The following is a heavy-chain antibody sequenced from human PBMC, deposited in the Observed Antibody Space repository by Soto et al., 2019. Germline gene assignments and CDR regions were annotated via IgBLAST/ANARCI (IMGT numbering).Heavy chain of an antibody. V-gene: IGHV1-46*03. Sequence: QVQLVQSGAEVKKPGASVKVSCKASGYTFTSYYMHWVRQAPGQGLEWMGIINTSGGSTSYAQKFQGRVTMTRDTYTSTVYMELSSLRSEDTAVYYCARAESSSSRGGRPWFDPWGQGTLVTVSS. CDR2: INTSGGST. CDR3: ARAESSSSRGGRPWFDP. J-gene: IGHJ5*02. CDR1: GYTFTSYY. D-gene: IGHD6-13*01.